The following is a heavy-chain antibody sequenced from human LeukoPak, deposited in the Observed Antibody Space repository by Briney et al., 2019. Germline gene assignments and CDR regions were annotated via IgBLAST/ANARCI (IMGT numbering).Heavy chain of an antibody. CDR2: ISSSSSYT. D-gene: IGHD5-18*01. J-gene: IGHJ4*02. Sequence: PGGSLRLSCAASGFTVSSNYMSWIRQAPGKGLEWVSYISSSSSYTNYADSVKGRFTISRDNAKNSLYLQMNSLRAEDTAVYYCARAKRGYSYGPLGYWGQGTLVTVSS. CDR3: ARAKRGYSYGPLGY. V-gene: IGHV3-11*06. CDR1: GFTVSSNY.